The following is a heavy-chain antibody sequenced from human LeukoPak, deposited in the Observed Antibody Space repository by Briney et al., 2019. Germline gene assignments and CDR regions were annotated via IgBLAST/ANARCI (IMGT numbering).Heavy chain of an antibody. CDR2: INHSGST. Sequence: SETLSLACAVYGGSFSGYYWSWIRQPPGKGLEWIGEINHSGSTNYNPSLKSRVTISVDTSKNQFSLKLSSVTAADTAVYYCARGRRIVVVPAANRLFDYWGQGTLVTVSS. J-gene: IGHJ4*02. V-gene: IGHV4-34*01. CDR1: GGSFSGYY. D-gene: IGHD2-2*01. CDR3: ARGRRIVVVPAANRLFDY.